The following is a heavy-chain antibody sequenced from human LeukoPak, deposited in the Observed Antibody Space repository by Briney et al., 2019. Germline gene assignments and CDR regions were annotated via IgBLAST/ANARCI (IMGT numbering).Heavy chain of an antibody. J-gene: IGHJ4*02. Sequence: GGSLRLSCAASGFTFSRHWMHWVRQGPGKGPVWVARIDSHGRSASYGVSVKGRFTISRDNAKNSLYLQMNSLRAEDTAVYYCARDRDNSGWYEPFDYWGQGALVTVSS. CDR1: GFTFSRHW. CDR2: IDSHGRSA. CDR3: ARDRDNSGWYEPFDY. V-gene: IGHV3-74*01. D-gene: IGHD6-19*01.